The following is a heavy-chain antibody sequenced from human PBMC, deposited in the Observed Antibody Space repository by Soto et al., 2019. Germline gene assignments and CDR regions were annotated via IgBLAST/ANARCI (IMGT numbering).Heavy chain of an antibody. CDR2: INHSGST. Sequence: QVQLQQWGAGLLKPSETLSLTCAVYGGSFSGYYWSWIRQPPGKGLEWIGEINHSGSTNYNPSLKSRVTISVDTSKNQFSLNLSSVTAADTAVYYCARGPTGRYALDYWGQGTLVTVSS. V-gene: IGHV4-34*01. CDR3: ARGPTGRYALDY. J-gene: IGHJ4*02. D-gene: IGHD6-19*01. CDR1: GGSFSGYY.